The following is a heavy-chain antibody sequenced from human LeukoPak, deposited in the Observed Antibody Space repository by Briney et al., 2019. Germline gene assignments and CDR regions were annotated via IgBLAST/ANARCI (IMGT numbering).Heavy chain of an antibody. V-gene: IGHV1-8*01. CDR1: GYTFTSYD. Sequence: ASVKVSCKASGYTFTSYDINWVRQVTGQGLEWMGWMNPNSGNTGCAQKFQGRVNMTRSTSTSTAYMELSRLRSDDTAVYYCARAPGYLCSSSTCYESLSFDYWGQGTLVTVSS. D-gene: IGHD2-15*01. J-gene: IGHJ4*02. CDR2: MNPNSGNT. CDR3: ARAPGYLCSSSTCYESLSFDY.